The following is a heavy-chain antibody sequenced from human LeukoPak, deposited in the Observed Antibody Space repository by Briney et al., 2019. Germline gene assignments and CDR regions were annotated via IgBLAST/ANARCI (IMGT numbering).Heavy chain of an antibody. D-gene: IGHD2-2*01. CDR2: IYPGDSDT. CDR1: GYRFTSYW. Sequence: GESLKISCEGSGYRFTSYWIGWVRQMPGKGLEWMGIIYPGDSDTRYSPSFQGQVTISADKSINTAYLQWSSLKASDTAMYYCARPYCSTTSCSYYFDYWGQGTLVTVSS. CDR3: ARPYCSTTSCSYYFDY. J-gene: IGHJ4*02. V-gene: IGHV5-51*01.